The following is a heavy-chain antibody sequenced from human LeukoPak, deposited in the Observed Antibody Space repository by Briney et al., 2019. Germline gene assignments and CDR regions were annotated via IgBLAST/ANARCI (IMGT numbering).Heavy chain of an antibody. CDR3: TRDRSRAEDD. J-gene: IGHJ4*02. V-gene: IGHV3-7*01. Sequence: GGSLRLSCAASGFTFSGHWMNWVRQAPGKGLERVANINQGGSDKYYVDSVKGRFTISRDNANNLLYLQMNSLRGEDTAVYYCTRDRSRAEDDWGQGTLVTVSS. CDR1: GFTFSGHW. D-gene: IGHD1-14*01. CDR2: INQGGSDK.